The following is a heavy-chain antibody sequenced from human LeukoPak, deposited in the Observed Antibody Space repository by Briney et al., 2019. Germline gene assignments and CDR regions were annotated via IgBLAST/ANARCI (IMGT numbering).Heavy chain of an antibody. CDR1: GYTFTSYG. J-gene: IGHJ4*02. Sequence: ASVKVSCKASGYTFTSYGISWVRQAPGQGLEWMGWISAYNGNTNYAQKLQGRVTMTTDTSTSTAYMELRSLRSDDTAVYYCALMGPIVGALRSDYWGQGTLVTVSS. CDR2: ISAYNGNT. D-gene: IGHD1-26*01. V-gene: IGHV1-18*01. CDR3: ALMGPIVGALRSDY.